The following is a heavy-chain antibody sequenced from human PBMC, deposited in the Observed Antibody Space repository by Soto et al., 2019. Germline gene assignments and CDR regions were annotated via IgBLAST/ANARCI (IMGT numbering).Heavy chain of an antibody. CDR2: ISAYNGNT. D-gene: IGHD3-22*01. CDR3: ARYYYDSSGYPTDAFDI. J-gene: IGHJ3*02. Sequence: QVQLVQSGAEVKKPGASVKVSCKASGYTFTSYGISWVRQAPGQGLEWMGWISAYNGNTNYAQKLQGRVTMTTDTSTSTAYMELRSLRSDDSAVYYCARYYYDSSGYPTDAFDIWGQGTMVTVSS. CDR1: GYTFTSYG. V-gene: IGHV1-18*01.